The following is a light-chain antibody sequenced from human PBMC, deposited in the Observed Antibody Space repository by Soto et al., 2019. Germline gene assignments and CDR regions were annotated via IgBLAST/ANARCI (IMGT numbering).Light chain of an antibody. V-gene: IGLV1-44*01. J-gene: IGLJ3*02. Sequence: QSVLTQPPSASGTPGQRVTISCSGSSSNIGDNTVNWYQQLPGTAPKLLIYRNNRRPSEVPDRFSGSKSGTSASLAISGLQSDDEADYYCATWDDSLSGPVFGGGTKVTVL. CDR3: ATWDDSLSGPV. CDR2: RNN. CDR1: SSNIGDNT.